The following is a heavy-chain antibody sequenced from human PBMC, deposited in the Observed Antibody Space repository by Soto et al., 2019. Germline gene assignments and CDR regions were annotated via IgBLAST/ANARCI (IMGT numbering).Heavy chain of an antibody. D-gene: IGHD5-12*01. Sequence: ASVKVSCKASGYTFTSYGISWVRQAPGQGLEWMGWISAYNGNTNYAQKLQGRVTITADESTSTAYMELSSLGSEDTAVYYCVSSVAKYYYYGMDVWGQGTTVTVSS. CDR3: VSSVAKYYYYGMDV. V-gene: IGHV1-18*01. CDR1: GYTFTSYG. CDR2: ISAYNGNT. J-gene: IGHJ6*02.